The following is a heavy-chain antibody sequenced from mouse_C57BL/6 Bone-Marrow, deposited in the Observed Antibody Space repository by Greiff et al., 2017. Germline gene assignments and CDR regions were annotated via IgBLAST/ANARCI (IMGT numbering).Heavy chain of an antibody. J-gene: IGHJ3*01. CDR1: GYTFTDYY. Sequence: VQLQQSGPELVKPGASVKISCKASGYTFTDYYMNWVKQSHGKSLEWIGDINPNNGGTSYNQKFKGKATLTVDKSSSTAYIELRSLTSEDSAVYYCARSGRGWFAYWGQGTLVTVSA. D-gene: IGHD3-2*02. V-gene: IGHV1-26*01. CDR3: ARSGRGWFAY. CDR2: INPNNGGT.